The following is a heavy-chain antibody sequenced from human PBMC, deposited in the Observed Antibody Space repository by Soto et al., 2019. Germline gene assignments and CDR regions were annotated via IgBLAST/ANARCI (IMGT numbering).Heavy chain of an antibody. CDR1: GFTFISYS. D-gene: IGHD6-6*01. CDR2: ISSSSSYI. Sequence: NPWGALRLSCAASGFTFISYSMNWVRQAPGKGLEWVSSISSSSSYIYYADSVKGRFTISRDNAKNSLHLQMNSLRAEDTAVYYCARAYSSSEGMDVWGQGTTVTVSS. V-gene: IGHV3-21*01. J-gene: IGHJ6*02. CDR3: ARAYSSSEGMDV.